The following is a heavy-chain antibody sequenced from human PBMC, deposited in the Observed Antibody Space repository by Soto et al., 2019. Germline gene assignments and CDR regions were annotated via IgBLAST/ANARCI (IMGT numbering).Heavy chain of an antibody. V-gene: IGHV3-23*01. J-gene: IGHJ4*02. D-gene: IGHD7-27*01. Sequence: WGSLRLSCAASGFTFSSYAMSWVRQAPGKGLKWVSTISGSGGSTYYAESVKGRFTISRDNSKNTLYLQMNSLRAEDTAVYYCAKDRAEWGSYDYWGQGILVTVSS. CDR1: GFTFSSYA. CDR2: ISGSGGST. CDR3: AKDRAEWGSYDY.